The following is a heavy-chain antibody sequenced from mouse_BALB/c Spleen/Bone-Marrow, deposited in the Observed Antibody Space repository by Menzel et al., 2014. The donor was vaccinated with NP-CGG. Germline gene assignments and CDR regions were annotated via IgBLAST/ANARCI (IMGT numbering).Heavy chain of an antibody. CDR3: ARDFTTASYWYFDV. V-gene: IGHV7-3*02. CDR2: ISTKANGYTT. Sequence: EVKLVESGGSLVQPGGSLSLSCATSGFTFTDYYMSWVRQPPGKALEWLGFISTKANGYTTEYSVSVKARFTISRASSQNILXLXMNTLRAEDSATYYCARDFTTASYWYFDVWGAGTTVTVSS. D-gene: IGHD1-2*01. J-gene: IGHJ1*01. CDR1: GFTFTDYY.